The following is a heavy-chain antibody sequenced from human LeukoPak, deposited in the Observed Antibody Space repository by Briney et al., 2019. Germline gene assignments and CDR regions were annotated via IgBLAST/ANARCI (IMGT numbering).Heavy chain of an antibody. V-gene: IGHV3-74*01. D-gene: IGHD1-14*01. CDR3: ARVTTTVDY. CDR2: INSDGSGT. CDR1: GFTFSSYW. J-gene: IGHJ4*02. Sequence: GGSLRLSCAVPGFTFSSYWMHCVRQAPGKGLVWVSSINSDGSGTSYADSVKGRFTISRDNAKNTLYLQMNSLRAEDTAVYYCARVTTTVDYWGQGTLVTVSS.